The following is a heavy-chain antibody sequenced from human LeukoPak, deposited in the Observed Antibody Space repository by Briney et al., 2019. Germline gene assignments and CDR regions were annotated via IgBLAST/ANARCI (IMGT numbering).Heavy chain of an antibody. J-gene: IGHJ6*03. CDR2: INHSGST. Sequence: SETLSLTCAVYGGSFSGYYWSWIRQPPGKGLEWIGEINHSGSTNYNPSLKSRVTISVDTSKNQFSLKLSSVTAADTAMYYCARLVRGPYDLPNSPVYYYYYMDVWGKGTTVTISS. V-gene: IGHV4-34*01. CDR1: GGSFSGYY. D-gene: IGHD3-10*01. CDR3: ARLVRGPYDLPNSPVYYYYYMDV.